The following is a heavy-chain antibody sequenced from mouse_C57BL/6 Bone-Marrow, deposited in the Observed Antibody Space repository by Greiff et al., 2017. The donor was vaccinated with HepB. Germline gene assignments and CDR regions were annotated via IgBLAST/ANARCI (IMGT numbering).Heavy chain of an antibody. Sequence: VQLQQSGAELVRPGASVKLSCTASGFNIKDYYMHWVKQRPEQGLEWIGRIDPEDGDTEYAPKFQGKATMTADTSSNTAYLQLSSLTSEDTAVYYCTRYYGSSQAWFADWGQGTLVTVSA. V-gene: IGHV14-1*01. CDR3: TRYYGSSQAWFAD. J-gene: IGHJ3*01. CDR1: GFNIKDYY. CDR2: IDPEDGDT. D-gene: IGHD1-1*01.